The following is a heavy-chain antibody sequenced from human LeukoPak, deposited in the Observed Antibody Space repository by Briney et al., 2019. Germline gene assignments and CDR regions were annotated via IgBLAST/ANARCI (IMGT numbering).Heavy chain of an antibody. Sequence: GGSLRLSCAASGFTFNYYSMNWVRQAPGKGLEWISSISSLSNYIYYADSVKGRFTISRDNAKNSLYLQMNSLRAQDAAVYYCARDWGNWDFDYWGQGTLVTVSS. CDR2: ISSLSNYI. V-gene: IGHV3-21*01. D-gene: IGHD1-1*01. CDR3: ARDWGNWDFDY. J-gene: IGHJ4*02. CDR1: GFTFNYYS.